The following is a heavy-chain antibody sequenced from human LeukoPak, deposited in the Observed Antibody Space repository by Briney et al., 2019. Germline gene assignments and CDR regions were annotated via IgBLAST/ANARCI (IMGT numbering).Heavy chain of an antibody. D-gene: IGHD5-12*01. CDR3: ARGDSGYDPLDY. J-gene: IGHJ4*02. Sequence: PSETLSLTCAVYGGSFSGYYWSWIRQPPGKGLEWIGEINHSGSTNYNPSLKSRVTISVDTSKNQFSLKLSSVTAVDTAVYYCARGDSGYDPLDYWGQGTLVTVSS. V-gene: IGHV4-34*01. CDR1: GGSFSGYY. CDR2: INHSGST.